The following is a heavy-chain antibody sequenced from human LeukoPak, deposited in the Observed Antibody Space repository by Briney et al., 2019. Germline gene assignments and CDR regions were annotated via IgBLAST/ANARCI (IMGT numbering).Heavy chain of an antibody. CDR2: IWYDGSNK. CDR3: ATHSSSWYQEFDY. CDR1: GFTFSSYG. Sequence: PGGSLRLSCAASGFTFSSYGMHWVRQAPGKGLEWVAIIWYDGSNKYYADSVKGRFTISRDNAKNSLYLQMNSLRAEDTAVYYCATHSSSWYQEFDYWGQGTLVTVSS. D-gene: IGHD6-13*01. J-gene: IGHJ4*02. V-gene: IGHV3-33*03.